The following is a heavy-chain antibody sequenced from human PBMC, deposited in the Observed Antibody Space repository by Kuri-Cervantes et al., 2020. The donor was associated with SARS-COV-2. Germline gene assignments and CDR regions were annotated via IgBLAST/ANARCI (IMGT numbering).Heavy chain of an antibody. Sequence: SVKVSCKASGGTFSSYAVTWVRQAPGRGLEWMGRIIPLFGTPIYAANFRGRVTLTADKHTNTAYMELSSLRSEDTAVYYCARPYCTSSTCYDGTFDSWGQGTLVTVSS. CDR2: IIPLFGTP. V-gene: IGHV1-69*06. CDR3: ARPYCTSSTCYDGTFDS. J-gene: IGHJ4*02. CDR1: GGTFSSYA. D-gene: IGHD2-2*01.